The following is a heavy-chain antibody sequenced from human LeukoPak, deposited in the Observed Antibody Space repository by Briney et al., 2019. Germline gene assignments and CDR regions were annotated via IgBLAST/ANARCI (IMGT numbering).Heavy chain of an antibody. CDR2: VWSGGNNK. Sequence: GGSLRLSCAASGFIFSTYDMHWVRQAPGKGLEWVTVVWSGGNNKYYSDSVKGRFTISRDNSKNTLYLQMNSLRAEDTAVYYCAKDGQVGAIGYFDYRGQGTLVTVSS. J-gene: IGHJ4*02. V-gene: IGHV3-33*06. CDR3: AKDGQVGAIGYFDY. D-gene: IGHD1-26*01. CDR1: GFIFSTYD.